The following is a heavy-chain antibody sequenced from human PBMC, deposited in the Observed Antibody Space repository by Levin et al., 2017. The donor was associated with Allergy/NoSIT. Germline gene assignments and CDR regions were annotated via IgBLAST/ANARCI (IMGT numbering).Heavy chain of an antibody. J-gene: IGHJ5*02. CDR2: IYTSGST. V-gene: IGHV4-4*07. CDR3: ARDLGNAIFGVVITDNWFDP. D-gene: IGHD3-3*01. Sequence: PGGSLRLSCTVSGGSISSYYWSWIRQPAGKGLEWIGRIYTSGSTNYNPSLKSRVTMSVDTSKNQFSLKLSSVTAADTAVYYCARDLGNAIFGVVITDNWFDPWGQGTLVTVSS. CDR1: GGSISSYY.